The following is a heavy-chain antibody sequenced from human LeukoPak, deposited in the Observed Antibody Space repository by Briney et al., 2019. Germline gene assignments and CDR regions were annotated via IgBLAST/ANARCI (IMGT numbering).Heavy chain of an antibody. V-gene: IGHV4-34*01. CDR3: ARGRGYSYGQESRHFDY. J-gene: IGHJ4*02. CDR2: INHSGST. D-gene: IGHD5-18*01. CDR1: GGSFSGYY. Sequence: SETLSLTCAVYGGSFSGYYWSWIRQPPGKGLEWIGEINHSGSTNYNPSLKSRVTISVDTSKNQFSLKLSSVTAADTAVYYCARGRGYSYGQESRHFDYWGQGTLVTVSS.